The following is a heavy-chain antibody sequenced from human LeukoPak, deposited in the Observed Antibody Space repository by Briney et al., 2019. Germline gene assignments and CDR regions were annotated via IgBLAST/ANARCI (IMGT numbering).Heavy chain of an antibody. CDR1: GFSINIYS. D-gene: IGHD5/OR15-5a*01. J-gene: IGHJ5*02. Sequence: GGSLRLSCEASGFSINIYSMNWVRQAPGQGLEWVSSISHSSEYIYYGDSAKGRFTISRDNAKNSLYLQMNSLRVEDTAVYFRVRVQAGSVSWLDPWGQGTLVTVSS. V-gene: IGHV3-21*01. CDR3: VRVQAGSVSWLDP. CDR2: ISHSSEYI.